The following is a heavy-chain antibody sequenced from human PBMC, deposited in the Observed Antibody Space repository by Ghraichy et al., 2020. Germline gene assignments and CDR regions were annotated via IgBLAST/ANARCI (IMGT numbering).Heavy chain of an antibody. CDR3: ARLAYGGTHENYFDY. J-gene: IGHJ4*02. CDR1: GVSISNSHYY. V-gene: IGHV4-39*02. D-gene: IGHD2-21*01. Sequence: SQTLSLTCTVSGVSISNSHYYWGWIRQAPEKGLEWIGSVYSGGSTHYNPALESRVTTSVDTSRNHFSLQLRSVTAADTAVYFCARLAYGGTHENYFDYWGQGSPVTLPS. CDR2: VYSGGST.